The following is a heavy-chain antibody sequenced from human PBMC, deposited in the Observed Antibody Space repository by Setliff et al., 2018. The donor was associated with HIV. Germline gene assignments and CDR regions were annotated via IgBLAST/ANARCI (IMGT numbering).Heavy chain of an antibody. V-gene: IGHV4-31*03. J-gene: IGHJ4*02. Sequence: SETLSLTCTVSGGSISSGSHYWSWIRQPPGQGLEWNGYIYYSGSTYYNPSLRSRVTISTGTSKNQFSLKLTSVTAADTAVYYCAGRCYFDSSGFFDYWGQGTLVTVSS. D-gene: IGHD3-22*01. CDR1: GGSISSGSHY. CDR3: AGRCYFDSSGFFDY. CDR2: IYYSGST.